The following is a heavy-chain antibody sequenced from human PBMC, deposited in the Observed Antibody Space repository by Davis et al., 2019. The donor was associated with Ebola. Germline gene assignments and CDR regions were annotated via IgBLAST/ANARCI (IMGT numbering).Heavy chain of an antibody. J-gene: IGHJ4*02. V-gene: IGHV3-23*01. CDR2: ISGSGGST. D-gene: IGHD2-21*02. CDR3: AKIVVVTAIPHFDY. CDR1: VITFSSYA. Sequence: GGSLRLSCTDSVITFSSYAMTWVRQAPGKGLEWVSAISGSGGSTYYADSVKGRFTISRDNSKNTLYLQMNSLRAEDTAVYYCAKIVVVTAIPHFDYWGQGTLVTVSS.